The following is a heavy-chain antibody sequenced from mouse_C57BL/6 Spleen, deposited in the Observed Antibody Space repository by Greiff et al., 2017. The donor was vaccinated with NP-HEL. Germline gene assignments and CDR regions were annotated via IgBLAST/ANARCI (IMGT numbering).Heavy chain of an antibody. V-gene: IGHV1-54*01. Sequence: VKLMESGAELVRPGTSVKVSCKASGYAFTNYLIEWVKQRPGQGLEWIGVINPGSGGTNYNEKFKGKATLTADKSSSTAYMQLSSLTSEDSAVYFCARRGYYGSSSMDYWGQGTSVTVSS. J-gene: IGHJ4*01. CDR2: INPGSGGT. CDR1: GYAFTNYL. CDR3: ARRGYYGSSSMDY. D-gene: IGHD1-1*01.